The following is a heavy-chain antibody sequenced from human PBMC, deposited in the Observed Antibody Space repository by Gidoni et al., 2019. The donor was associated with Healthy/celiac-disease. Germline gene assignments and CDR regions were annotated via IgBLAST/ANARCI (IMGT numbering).Heavy chain of an antibody. CDR2: IISKAYGGTT. D-gene: IGHD3-16*02. CDR1: GFTLGDYA. V-gene: IGHV3-49*05. CDR3: TRAGEAAYYDYVWGSYRYPFDY. J-gene: IGHJ4*02. Sequence: EVQLVESGGGLVNPGRSRRLSCTASGFTLGDYAMSCFGRAPGKGLEWVGFIISKAYGGTTEYAAAVKGRFTISRDDSKSIAYLQMNSLKTEDTAVYYCTRAGEAAYYDYVWGSYRYPFDYWGQGTLVTVSS.